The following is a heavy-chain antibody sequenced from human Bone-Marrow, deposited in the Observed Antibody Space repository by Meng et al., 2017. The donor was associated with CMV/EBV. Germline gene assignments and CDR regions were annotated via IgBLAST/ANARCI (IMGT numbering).Heavy chain of an antibody. D-gene: IGHD6-13*01. CDR1: GFTFNTYD. J-gene: IGHJ4*02. Sequence: GGSLRLSCAASGFTFNTYDMHWVRQTTGEGLEWVSAIGTTDDTYYPASVKGRFTISRDNAKNSLYLQMNSLRAGDTAVYYCARGGSNSLIDYWGQGTRVTGSS. CDR3: ARGGSNSLIDY. V-gene: IGHV3-13*01. CDR2: IGTTDDT.